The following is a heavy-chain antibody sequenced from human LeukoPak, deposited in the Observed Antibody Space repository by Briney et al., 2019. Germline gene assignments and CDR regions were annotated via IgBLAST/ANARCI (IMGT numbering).Heavy chain of an antibody. CDR3: ARHKLGFGELHPADY. Sequence: PSETLSLTCTVSGYSISSGYYWGWIRQPPGKGLEWIGNIYPTGSTYYNPSLKSRVTISVDTSKNQFSLMLRSVTAADTAVYFCARHKLGFGELHPADYWGQGTLVTVSS. CDR2: IYPTGST. V-gene: IGHV4-38-2*02. D-gene: IGHD3-10*01. CDR1: GYSISSGYY. J-gene: IGHJ4*02.